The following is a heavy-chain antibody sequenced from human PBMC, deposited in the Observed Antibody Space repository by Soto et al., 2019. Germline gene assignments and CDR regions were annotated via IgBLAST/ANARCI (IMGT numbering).Heavy chain of an antibody. V-gene: IGHV1-46*01. CDR2: INPSGGST. CDR1: GYTFTTYY. J-gene: IGHJ4*02. CDR3: AREGDGYNLGPSVHFDY. Sequence: QVQLVQSGAEVKKPGASVKVSCKASGYTFTTYYMHWVRQAPGQGLEWMGVINPSGGSTSYAQKFQGRVTVTRDTSTSTLYMELSSLRSEDTAVYFCAREGDGYNLGPSVHFDYWGQGTLVTVSS. D-gene: IGHD5-12*01.